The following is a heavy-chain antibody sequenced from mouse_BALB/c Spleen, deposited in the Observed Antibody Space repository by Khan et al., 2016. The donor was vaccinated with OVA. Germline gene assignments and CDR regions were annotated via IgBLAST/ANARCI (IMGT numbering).Heavy chain of an antibody. Sequence: QVQLKELGPGLVAPSQSLSITCTVSGFSLTDYGVSWIRQPPGKGLEWLGVIWGGGSTYYNSAPKSRLSISKDNSKSQVFLKMNSLQTDDTAMYYWAKYFDAHYYAMDYWGQGTSVTVST. V-gene: IGHV2-6-5*01. CDR2: IWGGGST. J-gene: IGHJ4*01. CDR3: AKYFDAHYYAMDY. CDR1: GFSLTDYG.